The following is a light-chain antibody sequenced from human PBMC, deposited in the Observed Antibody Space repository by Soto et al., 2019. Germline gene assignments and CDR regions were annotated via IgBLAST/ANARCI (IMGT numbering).Light chain of an antibody. J-gene: IGLJ1*01. V-gene: IGLV2-14*03. CDR1: SSDVGGYNY. CDR3: KSYTTSNTRQTV. CDR2: DVS. Sequence: QSVLTQPASVSGSPGQSIAISCTGTSSDVGGYNYVSWYQHHPGKAPKLMIFDVSNRPSGVSNRFSGSKSGNTASLTISGLQPEDEADYYCKSYTTSNTRQTVFATGTEVTVL.